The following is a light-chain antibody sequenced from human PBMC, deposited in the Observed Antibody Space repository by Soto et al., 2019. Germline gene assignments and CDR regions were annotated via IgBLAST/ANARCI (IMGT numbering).Light chain of an antibody. CDR2: AAS. CDR1: QAIRSD. Sequence: AVQMTQSPSSLSASVGDRVTITCRASQAIRSDLGWYQMTPGTVPKLLIYAASNLQSGVPSRFIGRGYGTDFTLTISSLQPEDFATYSCLQDYNYPRTFGQGTKVEI. J-gene: IGKJ1*01. V-gene: IGKV1-6*01. CDR3: LQDYNYPRT.